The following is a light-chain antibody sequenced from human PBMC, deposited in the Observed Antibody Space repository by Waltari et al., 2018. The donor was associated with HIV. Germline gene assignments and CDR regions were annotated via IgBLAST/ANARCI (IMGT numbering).Light chain of an antibody. Sequence: DIKMTQSPSSLSAYMGNRITINCRASQAIKTYLKWYAQKPGEAPKLLIFDATRLHTGVPSGFSGTGTGTHFSLTISSLQPEDSGTYYCQQSFSTPWTFGQGTKV. CDR3: QQSFSTPWT. V-gene: IGKV1-39*01. J-gene: IGKJ1*01. CDR1: QAIKTY. CDR2: DAT.